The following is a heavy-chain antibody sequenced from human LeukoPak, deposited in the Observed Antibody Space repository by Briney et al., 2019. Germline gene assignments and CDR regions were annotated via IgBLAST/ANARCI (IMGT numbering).Heavy chain of an antibody. CDR3: AKEYYDFWSGYPHDY. D-gene: IGHD3-3*01. J-gene: IGHJ4*02. V-gene: IGHV3-23*01. Sequence: GGSLRLSCAASGFTFSSYAMSWVRQAPGKGLEWVSAISGSGDSTYYADSVKGGFTISRDNSKNTLYLQMNSLRAEDTAVYYCAKEYYDFWSGYPHDYWGQGTLVTVSS. CDR2: ISGSGDST. CDR1: GFTFSSYA.